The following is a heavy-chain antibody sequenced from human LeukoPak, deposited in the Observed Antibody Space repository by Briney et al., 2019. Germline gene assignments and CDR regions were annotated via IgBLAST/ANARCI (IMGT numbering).Heavy chain of an antibody. Sequence: SETLSLTCTVSGGSISSYYWSWIRQPPGKGLEWIGYIYYSGSTNYNPSLKSRVTISVDTSKNQFSLKLSSVTAADTAVYYCARLTVTEEVDWFDLWGQGTLVTVSS. J-gene: IGHJ5*02. CDR1: GGSISSYY. V-gene: IGHV4-59*08. D-gene: IGHD4-17*01. CDR2: IYYSGST. CDR3: ARLTVTEEVDWFDL.